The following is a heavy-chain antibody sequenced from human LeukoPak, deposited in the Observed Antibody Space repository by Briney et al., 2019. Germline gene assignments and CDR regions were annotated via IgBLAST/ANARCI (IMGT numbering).Heavy chain of an antibody. CDR1: GFTFSSYS. Sequence: GGSLRLSCAASGFTFSSYSMNWVRQAPGKGLEWVSYIRSSSSTIYYADSVKGRFTISRDNAKNSLYLQMNSLRDEDTAVYYCARSDSYYDFWSGYSSDAFDIWGQGTMVTVSS. V-gene: IGHV3-48*02. J-gene: IGHJ3*02. CDR3: ARSDSYYDFWSGYSSDAFDI. CDR2: IRSSSSTI. D-gene: IGHD3-3*01.